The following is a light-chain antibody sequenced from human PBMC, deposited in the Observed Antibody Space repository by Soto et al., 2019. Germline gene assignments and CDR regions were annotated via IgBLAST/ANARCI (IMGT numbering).Light chain of an antibody. J-gene: IGKJ4*01. CDR3: QQVKGFPLT. CDR1: HDIARW. V-gene: IGKV1-12*01. CDR2: AAS. Sequence: DIQMTQSPSYVSAFVGDRVAITCRASHDIARWLAWYQQQPGKAPRLLIYAASSLQSGVPTRFSGSGSGTDFALTITHLQPEDSAVYYCQQVKGFPLTFGGGTKLEIK.